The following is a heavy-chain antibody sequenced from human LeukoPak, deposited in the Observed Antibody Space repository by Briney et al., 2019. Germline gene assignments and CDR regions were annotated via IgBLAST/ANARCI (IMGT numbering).Heavy chain of an antibody. Sequence: PSETLSLTCTASGGSISSGSYYWSWIRQPAGKGLEWIGHIYTSGSTNYNPSLKSRVTISVDTSKNLFSLRLSSVTAADTAVYYCASPYYYDFSRIDYWGQGTLVTVSS. CDR3: ASPYYYDFSRIDY. CDR1: GGSISSGSYY. J-gene: IGHJ4*02. V-gene: IGHV4-61*09. CDR2: IYTSGST. D-gene: IGHD3-22*01.